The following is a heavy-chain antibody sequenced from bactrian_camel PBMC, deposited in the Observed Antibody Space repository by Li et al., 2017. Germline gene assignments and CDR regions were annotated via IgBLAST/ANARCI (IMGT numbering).Heavy chain of an antibody. CDR2: ISYGGVAT. CDR1: GFTFTDYA. V-gene: IGHV3S35*01. CDR3: AATRGPLLVRWVFEEGRYNY. D-gene: IGHD7*01. J-gene: IGHJ4*01. Sequence: VQLVESGGGVVQPGGSLRLSCAASGFTFTDYAISWVRQAPGKGLEWVAYISYGGVATYYADSVKGRFTISQDTTNNTVYLQMDDLKPEDTGTYYCAATRGPLLVRWVFEEGRYNYWGQGTQVTVS.